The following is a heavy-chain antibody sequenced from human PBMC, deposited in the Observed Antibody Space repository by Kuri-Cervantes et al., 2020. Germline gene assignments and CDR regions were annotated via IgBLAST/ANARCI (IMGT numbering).Heavy chain of an antibody. CDR3: ARELARNYYYGMDV. CDR2: INQGGSEK. V-gene: IGHV3-7*03. CDR1: GFTFSNYW. J-gene: IGHJ6*02. Sequence: GGSLRLSCAASGFTFSNYWMSWVRQAPGKGLEWVANINQGGSEKYYVDSVKGRFTISRDNAKNSLYLQTNSLRAEDTAVYYCARELARNYYYGMDVWGQGTTVTVSS. D-gene: IGHD3-3*02.